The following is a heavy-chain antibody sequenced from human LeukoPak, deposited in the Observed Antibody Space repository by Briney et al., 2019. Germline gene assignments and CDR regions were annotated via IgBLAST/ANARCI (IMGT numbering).Heavy chain of an antibody. CDR1: GFTFSNYA. D-gene: IGHD3-10*01. CDR3: AKDPILLWLGESQFDC. Sequence: PGGSLRLSCAASGFTFSNYAMSWVRQAPGKGLEWVSAISGRGGSTYYADSVKGRFTISRDNSKKTLFLQMNSLRAEDTAVYYCAKDPILLWLGESQFDCWGQGTLVTVSS. J-gene: IGHJ4*02. V-gene: IGHV3-23*01. CDR2: ISGRGGST.